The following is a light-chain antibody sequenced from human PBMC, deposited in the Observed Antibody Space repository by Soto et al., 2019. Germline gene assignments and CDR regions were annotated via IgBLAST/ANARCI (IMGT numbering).Light chain of an antibody. CDR2: GAS. CDR1: QSVTNNY. CDR3: QQYGSSRT. J-gene: IGKJ1*01. Sequence: EIVLTQSPGTVSLSRGERATLSCRASQSVTNNYLAWYQQKPGQAPRLLIYGASSRATGIPDRFSGSGSGTDFTLTISRLEPEDFAVYYCQQYGSSRTFGQGTNV. V-gene: IGKV3-20*01.